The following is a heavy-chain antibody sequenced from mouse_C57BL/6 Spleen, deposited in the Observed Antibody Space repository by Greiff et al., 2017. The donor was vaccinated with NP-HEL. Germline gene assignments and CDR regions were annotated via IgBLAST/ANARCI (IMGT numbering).Heavy chain of an antibody. D-gene: IGHD1-1*01. CDR1: GFTFSDFY. CDR3: ARDYYGSSSGFAY. Sequence: EVQLVESGGGLVQSGRSLRLSCATSGFTFSDFYMEWVRQAPGKGLEWIAASRNKANDYTTEYSASVKGRFIVSRDTSQSILYLQMNALRAEDTAIYYCARDYYGSSSGFAYWGQGTLVTVSA. J-gene: IGHJ3*01. CDR2: SRNKANDYTT. V-gene: IGHV7-1*01.